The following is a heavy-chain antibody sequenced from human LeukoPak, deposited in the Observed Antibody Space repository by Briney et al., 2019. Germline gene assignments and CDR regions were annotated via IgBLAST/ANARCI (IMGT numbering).Heavy chain of an antibody. CDR3: ASAFLYCSSTSCYKGPFDY. V-gene: IGHV4-30-2*01. J-gene: IGHJ4*02. Sequence: SQTLSLTCTVSGGSISSGGYYWSWIRQPPGKGLEWIGYIYHSGSTYYNPSLKSRVTISVDRSKNQFSLKLSSVTAADTAVYYCASAFLYCSSTSCYKGPFDYWGQGTPVTASS. CDR1: GGSISSGGYY. CDR2: IYHSGST. D-gene: IGHD2-2*02.